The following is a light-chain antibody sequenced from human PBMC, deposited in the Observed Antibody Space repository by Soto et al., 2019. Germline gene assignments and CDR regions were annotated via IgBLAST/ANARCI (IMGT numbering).Light chain of an antibody. J-gene: IGKJ1*01. Sequence: EIVLTQSPGTLSLSPGERATLSCRASQSINSNYLAWYQLKPGQAPRLLIYGASIRATAIPDRFSGSVSGTDFTLTISRLDPEDFAVYFCQQYGTSPRTFGQETKVEIK. V-gene: IGKV3-20*01. CDR3: QQYGTSPRT. CDR1: QSINSNY. CDR2: GAS.